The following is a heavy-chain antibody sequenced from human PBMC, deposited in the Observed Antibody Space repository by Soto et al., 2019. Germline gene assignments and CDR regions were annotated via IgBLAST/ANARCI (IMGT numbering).Heavy chain of an antibody. D-gene: IGHD2-2*01. CDR1: GDSVSSNSAA. J-gene: IGHJ5*02. CDR2: TYYRSKWYN. CDR3: ARLYCSSTSCYGYNWFDP. Sequence: SQTLSLTCAISGDSVSSNSAAWNWIRQSPSRGLEWLGRTYYRSKWYNDYAVSVKSRITINPDTSKNQFSLQLNSVTPEDTAVYYCARLYCSSTSCYGYNWFDPCGQGTLVTVS. V-gene: IGHV6-1*01.